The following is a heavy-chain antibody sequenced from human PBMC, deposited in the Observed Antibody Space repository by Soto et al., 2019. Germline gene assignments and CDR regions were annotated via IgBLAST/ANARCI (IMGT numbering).Heavy chain of an antibody. D-gene: IGHD3-10*01. Sequence: QVQLQESGPGLVKPSQTLSLTCTVSGGSISSGGYYWNRIRQHPGKGLEWIGYIYYSGSTYYNPSLKSRITISVDTSKNQFSLKLNSVTAADTAVYYCARGITMVRGVGLFYFDYWGQGTLVTVSS. J-gene: IGHJ4*02. V-gene: IGHV4-31*03. CDR1: GGSISSGGYY. CDR2: IYYSGST. CDR3: ARGITMVRGVGLFYFDY.